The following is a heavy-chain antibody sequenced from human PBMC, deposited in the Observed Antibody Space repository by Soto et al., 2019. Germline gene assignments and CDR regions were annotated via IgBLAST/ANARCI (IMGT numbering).Heavy chain of an antibody. CDR2: ISGTGGAA. CDR1: GFTFGHSA. V-gene: IGHV3-23*01. J-gene: IGHJ4*02. CDR3: AKPEEVVRGFDF. D-gene: IGHD3-10*01. Sequence: GGSLRLSCAAYGFTFGHSAMSWVRQAPGKGLEWVAAISGTGGAAYYADSVKGRFTISRDNSRNTLFLQMNSLRVDDTAIYHCAKPEEVVRGFDFWGLGTLVT.